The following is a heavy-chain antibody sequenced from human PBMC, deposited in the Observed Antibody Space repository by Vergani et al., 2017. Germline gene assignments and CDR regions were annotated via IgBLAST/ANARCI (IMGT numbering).Heavy chain of an antibody. Sequence: QVQLVESGGGVVQPGRSLRLSCAASGFIFSNYDMHWVRQAPGKGLEWVAVIWSDGSNKYYADSMKGQFTISRDNSKNTLYLQMNSLRAEETAVYYCAKDDGRMAADLFDYWGQGTLVTVSS. CDR3: AKDDGRMAADLFDY. J-gene: IGHJ4*02. D-gene: IGHD6-13*01. CDR2: IWSDGSNK. CDR1: GFIFSNYD. V-gene: IGHV3-33*06.